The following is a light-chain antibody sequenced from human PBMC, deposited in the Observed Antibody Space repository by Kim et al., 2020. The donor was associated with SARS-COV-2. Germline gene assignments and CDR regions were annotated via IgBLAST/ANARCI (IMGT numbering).Light chain of an antibody. J-gene: IGLJ3*02. CDR3: YSAADNNSWV. Sequence: VSPVQTASIPCSGDVLTKKYDRWFQQTPGQAPVLVIYKDSERPSGIPERFSGSSSGTTVTLTISGAQVADEAGYYCYSAADNNSWVFGGGTKLTVL. V-gene: IGLV3-27*01. CDR2: KDS. CDR1: VLTKKY.